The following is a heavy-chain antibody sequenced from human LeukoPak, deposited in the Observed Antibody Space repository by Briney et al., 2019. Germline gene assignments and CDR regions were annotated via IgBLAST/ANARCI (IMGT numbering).Heavy chain of an antibody. D-gene: IGHD1-26*01. V-gene: IGHV3-23*01. CDR2: ISGDGDST. CDR3: TKSYYSGSYYNLDY. J-gene: IGHJ4*02. Sequence: GGSLRLSCAASGPTLGINAMSWVRQAPGKGLEWVSAISGDGDSTYYADSMKGRFTISRDNSKNMVHLQMGSLRAEDTAVYYCTKSYYSGSYYNLDYWGQGALVTVSS. CDR1: GPTLGINA.